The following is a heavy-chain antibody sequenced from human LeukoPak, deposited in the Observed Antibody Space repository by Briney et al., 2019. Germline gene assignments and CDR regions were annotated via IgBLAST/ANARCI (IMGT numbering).Heavy chain of an antibody. J-gene: IGHJ4*02. CDR1: GGSISSYY. V-gene: IGHV4-59*12. Sequence: PSETLSLTCTVSGGSISSYYWSWIRQPPGKGLEWIGYIYYSGSTNYNPSLKSRVTISVDTSKNQFSLKLSSVTAADTAVYYCASASTVVNHYFDYWGQGTLVTVSS. CDR2: IYYSGST. CDR3: ASASTVVNHYFDY. D-gene: IGHD4-23*01.